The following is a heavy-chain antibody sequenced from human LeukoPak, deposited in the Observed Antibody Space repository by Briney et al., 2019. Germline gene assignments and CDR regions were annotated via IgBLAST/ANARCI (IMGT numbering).Heavy chain of an antibody. CDR2: ISSDGSST. CDR3: ARDKGFWAYSGSYFDY. CDR1: GFTFSRYW. Sequence: QPGGSLRLSCAASGFTFSRYWMHWVRQAPGKGLVWVPRISSDGSSTSYADSVKGRFTISRDNAKNTLYLQMNSLRAEDTAVYYCARDKGFWAYSGSYFDYWGQGTLVTVSS. D-gene: IGHD1-26*01. V-gene: IGHV3-74*01. J-gene: IGHJ4*02.